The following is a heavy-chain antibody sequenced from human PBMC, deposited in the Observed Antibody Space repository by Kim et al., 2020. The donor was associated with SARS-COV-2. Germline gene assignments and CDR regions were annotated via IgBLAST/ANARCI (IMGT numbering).Heavy chain of an antibody. V-gene: IGHV1-46*01. Sequence: STPYAQKFQGRVTMTSDTPTSTVYMELSSLTSEDTAMYYCARAHTGAMDVWGQGTTVTVSS. CDR2: ST. J-gene: IGHJ6*02. D-gene: IGHD4-17*01. CDR3: ARAHTGAMDV.